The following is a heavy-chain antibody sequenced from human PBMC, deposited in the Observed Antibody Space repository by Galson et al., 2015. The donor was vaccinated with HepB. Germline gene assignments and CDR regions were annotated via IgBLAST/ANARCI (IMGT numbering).Heavy chain of an antibody. CDR1: GFTFSSYG. J-gene: IGHJ4*02. D-gene: IGHD3-22*01. CDR3: AKADSDQYYYDSSGYYPGFERFDY. V-gene: IGHV3-30*02. CDR2: IRYDGSNK. Sequence: SLRFSCAASGFTFSSYGMHWARQAPGKGLEWVAFIRYDGSNKYYADSVKGRFTISRDNSKNTLYLQMNSLRAEDTAVYYCAKADSDQYYYDSSGYYPGFERFDYWGQGTLVTVSS.